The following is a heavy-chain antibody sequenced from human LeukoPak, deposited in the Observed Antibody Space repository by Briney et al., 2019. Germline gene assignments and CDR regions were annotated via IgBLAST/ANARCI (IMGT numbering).Heavy chain of an antibody. D-gene: IGHD1-1*01. J-gene: IGHJ6*02. CDR1: GGSLSGYY. CDR3: ARFARERLRYYYYYGMDV. CDR2: INHSGST. V-gene: IGHV4-34*01. Sequence: SETLSLTCAVYGGSLSGYYWSWIRQPPGKGLEWIGEINHSGSTNYNPSLKSRVTISVDTSKNQFSLKLSSVTAADTAVYYCARFARERLRYYYYYGMDVWGQGTTVTVSS.